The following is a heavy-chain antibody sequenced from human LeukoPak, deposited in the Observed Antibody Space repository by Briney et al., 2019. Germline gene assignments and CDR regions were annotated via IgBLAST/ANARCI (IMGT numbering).Heavy chain of an antibody. CDR3: ARDLVTYYYGSGSHDAFDI. CDR1: GXSISSYY. Sequence: SETLSLTCTVSGXSISSYYWSWIRQPAGKGLEWIGRIYTSGSTNYNPSLKSRVTMSVDTSKNLFSLKLSSVTAADTAVYCCARDLVTYYYGSGSHDAFDIWGQGTMVTVSS. D-gene: IGHD3-10*01. J-gene: IGHJ3*02. CDR2: IYTSGST. V-gene: IGHV4-4*07.